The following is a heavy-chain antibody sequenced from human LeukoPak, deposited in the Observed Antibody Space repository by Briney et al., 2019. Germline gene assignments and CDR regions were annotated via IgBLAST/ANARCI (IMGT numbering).Heavy chain of an antibody. J-gene: IGHJ6*03. CDR2: VVPIFGTA. Sequence: SVKVSCKAYGGTFSSYAISWVRQAPGQGLEWLGGVVPIFGTANYAQKFQGRVTITTDESTSTAYMELSRLRSEETAVYYCARVTETGPTYYMDVWGKGTTVTVSS. D-gene: IGHD1-1*01. V-gene: IGHV1-69*05. CDR3: ARVTETGPTYYMDV. CDR1: GGTFSSYA.